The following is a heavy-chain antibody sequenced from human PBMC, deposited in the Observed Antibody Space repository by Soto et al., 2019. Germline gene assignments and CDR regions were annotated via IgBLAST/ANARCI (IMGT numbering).Heavy chain of an antibody. Sequence: GGSLRLSCAASGFTFSSYAMSWVRQAPGKGLEWVSAISGSGGSTYYADSVKGRFTISRDNSKNTLYLQMNSLRAEDTAVYYCAKLPTSDYGDPRYYYYYMDVWGQGTTVTVSS. CDR1: GFTFSSYA. CDR3: AKLPTSDYGDPRYYYYYMDV. D-gene: IGHD4-17*01. V-gene: IGHV3-23*01. CDR2: ISGSGGST. J-gene: IGHJ6*03.